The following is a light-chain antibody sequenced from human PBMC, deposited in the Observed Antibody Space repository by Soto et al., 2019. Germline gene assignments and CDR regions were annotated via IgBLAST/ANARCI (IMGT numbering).Light chain of an antibody. CDR1: QSVSGSY. CDR3: QQYGSSPLT. J-gene: IGKJ4*01. CDR2: GAA. Sequence: EIVLTQSPGTLSLSPGERVTLSCRASQSVSGSYSAWYQLKPGQAPRLLIYGAASRATGIPDRFSGSGSGTDFTLTINRLEPEDFAVYYCQQYGSSPLTFGGGTKVDNK. V-gene: IGKV3-20*01.